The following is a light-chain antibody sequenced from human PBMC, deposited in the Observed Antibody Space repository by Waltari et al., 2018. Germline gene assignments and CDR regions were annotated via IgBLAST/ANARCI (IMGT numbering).Light chain of an antibody. V-gene: IGLV3-21*04. CDR2: YDN. Sequence: SYALTQPPSVSVAPGKTARITCGGNSIGSRSVHWYQQKPGQAPVLVIHYDNDRPSGIPERISGSKSGNTATLTISRVEAGDEADYYRQVWDSGDDHVVFGGGTKLTVL. CDR1: SIGSRS. CDR3: QVWDSGDDHVV. J-gene: IGLJ2*01.